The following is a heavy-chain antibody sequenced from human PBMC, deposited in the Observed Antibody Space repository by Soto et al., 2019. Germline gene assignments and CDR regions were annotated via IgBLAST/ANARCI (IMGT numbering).Heavy chain of an antibody. CDR1: GITLSNSW. Sequence: DVQLVESGGALVKPGGSLRLSCAASGITLSNSWMSWVHQAPGGGLEWVARIISVSAGEGTDYDVPVRGRFSISRDESKNTLNLEMDTLKTEGTGVYYCNTYDYMRGSDRYRWASGGQGTPVTVSS. V-gene: IGHV3-15*02. CDR3: NTYDYMRGSDRYRWAS. CDR2: IISVSAGEGT. J-gene: IGHJ4*02. D-gene: IGHD3-16*02.